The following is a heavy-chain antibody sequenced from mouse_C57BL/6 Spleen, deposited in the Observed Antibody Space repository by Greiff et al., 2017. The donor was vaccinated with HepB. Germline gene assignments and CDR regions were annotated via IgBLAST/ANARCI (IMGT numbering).Heavy chain of an antibody. CDR2: INPYNGDT. V-gene: IGHV1-20*01. CDR3: ARSSGSSPFDY. D-gene: IGHD1-1*01. J-gene: IGHJ2*01. Sequence: VQLKESGPELVKPGDSVKISCKASGYSFTGYFMNWVMQSHGKSLEWIGRINPYNGDTFYNQKFKGKATLTVDKSSSTAHMELRSLTSEDSAVYYCARSSGSSPFDYWGQGTTLTVSS. CDR1: GYSFTGYF.